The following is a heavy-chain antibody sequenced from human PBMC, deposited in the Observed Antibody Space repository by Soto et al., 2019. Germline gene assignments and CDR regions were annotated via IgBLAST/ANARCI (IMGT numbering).Heavy chain of an antibody. J-gene: IGHJ6*02. CDR2: IYYSGST. V-gene: IGHV4-31*03. D-gene: IGHD5-18*01. CDR1: GGSVSSSSYY. CDR3: ASRGYSYGFSLGMDV. Sequence: SETLSLTCTVSGGSVSSSSYYWSWIRQHPGKGLEWIGYIYYSGSTYYNPSLKSRVTISVDTSKNQFSLKLSSVTAADTAVYYCASRGYSYGFSLGMDVWGQGTTVTVSS.